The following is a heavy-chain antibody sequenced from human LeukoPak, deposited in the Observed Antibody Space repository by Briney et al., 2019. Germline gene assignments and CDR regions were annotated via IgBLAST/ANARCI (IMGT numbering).Heavy chain of an antibody. CDR3: ARLRWQLVGPYFDY. J-gene: IGHJ4*02. Sequence: SETLSLTCSFSGDSISTYYWSWIRQSPGKGLEWIGHIYSSGNTDYNSSLKSRVTISVDTSRSQFSLGLSSVTATDTAVYYCARLRWQLVGPYFDYWGQGILVTVSS. CDR2: IYSSGNT. V-gene: IGHV4-59*01. D-gene: IGHD6-13*01. CDR1: GDSISTYY.